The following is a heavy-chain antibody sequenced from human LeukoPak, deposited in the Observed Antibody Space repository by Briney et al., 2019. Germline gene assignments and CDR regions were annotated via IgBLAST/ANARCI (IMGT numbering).Heavy chain of an antibody. CDR1: GGTFSDCA. CDR3: ARGAFTPVTTFGPFYFES. D-gene: IGHD4-11*01. Sequence: GASVKVSCKMFGGTFSDCAITWLRQAPGQGLEWVGRIIPLFGTTESAQGFQDRVTLSADKSTNTAYMELTSLRSDDTAVYYCARGAFTPVTTFGPFYFESWGQGTLITVSS. CDR2: IIPLFGTT. J-gene: IGHJ4*02. V-gene: IGHV1-69*06.